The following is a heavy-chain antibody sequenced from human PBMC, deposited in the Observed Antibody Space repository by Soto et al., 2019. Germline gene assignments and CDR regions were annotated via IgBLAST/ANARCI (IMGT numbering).Heavy chain of an antibody. V-gene: IGHV4-34*01. CDR2: INHSGST. D-gene: IGHD2-2*01. J-gene: IGHJ6*03. CDR1: GGSFSGYY. Sequence: SETLSLTCAVYGGSFSGYYWSWIRQPPGKGLEWIGEINHSGSTNYNPSLKSRVTISVDTSKNQFSLKLSSVTAADTAVYYCARSRPRYCSSTSCYESYYYYYMDVWGKGTTVTVSS. CDR3: ARSRPRYCSSTSCYESYYYYYMDV.